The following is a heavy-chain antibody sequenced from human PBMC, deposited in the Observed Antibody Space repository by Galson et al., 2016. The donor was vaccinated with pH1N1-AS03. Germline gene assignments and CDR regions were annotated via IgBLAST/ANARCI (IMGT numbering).Heavy chain of an antibody. D-gene: IGHD2-2*01. CDR1: GFTFTDYY. V-gene: IGHV3-11*01. Sequence: SLRLSCAASGFTFTDYYMTWIRQAPGKGLELISYISSRGSTKYYADSVKGRFAISRDDTKKSVYLQMDRLRVEDTAVYYCARDWGSSWTSRPTFEFWGQGTMVAVSA. CDR2: ISSRGSTK. CDR3: ARDWGSSWTSRPTFEF. J-gene: IGHJ3*01.